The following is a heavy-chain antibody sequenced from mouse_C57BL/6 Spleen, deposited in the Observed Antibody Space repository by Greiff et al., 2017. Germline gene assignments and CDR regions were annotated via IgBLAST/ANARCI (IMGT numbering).Heavy chain of an antibody. CDR3: ARDDYDAWFAY. CDR2: IYPRDGST. CDR1: GYTFTDHT. V-gene: IGHV1-78*01. J-gene: IGHJ3*01. Sequence: QVQLQQSDAELVKPGASVKISCKVSGYTFTDHTIHWMKQRPEQGLEWIGYIYPRDGSTKYNEKFKGKATLTADKFSSTAYMQLHRLTSEDAAVYFCARDDYDAWFAYWGQGTLVTVSA. D-gene: IGHD2-4*01.